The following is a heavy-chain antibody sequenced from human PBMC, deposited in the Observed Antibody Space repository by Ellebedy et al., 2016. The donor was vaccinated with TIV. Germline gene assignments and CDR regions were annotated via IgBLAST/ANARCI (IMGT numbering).Heavy chain of an antibody. CDR3: ARVNNWNDAYFDY. J-gene: IGHJ4*02. Sequence: GESLKISCAASGFTFSTYTLTWVRQSPGKGLEWVSYISSSSITIFYADSVKGRFTISRDNAKNSLYLQMSSLRDEDTAVYYCARVNNWNDAYFDYWGQGTLVTVSS. V-gene: IGHV3-48*02. CDR1: GFTFSTYT. CDR2: ISSSSITI. D-gene: IGHD1-1*01.